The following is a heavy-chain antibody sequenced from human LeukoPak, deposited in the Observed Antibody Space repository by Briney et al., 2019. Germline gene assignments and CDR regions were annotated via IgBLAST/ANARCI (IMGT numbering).Heavy chain of an antibody. J-gene: IGHJ4*02. CDR1: GFTFSRYN. V-gene: IGHV3-21*01. D-gene: IGHD3-10*01. Sequence: GGSLRLSCATSGFTFSRYNMDWVRQAPGKGLEWVSSITSSSIYKYYADSMKGRFTISRDNAKNSLYLQMDSLRAEDTAVYYCARDGITMRILEYWGQGTLVTVSS. CDR3: ARDGITMRILEY. CDR2: ITSSSIYK.